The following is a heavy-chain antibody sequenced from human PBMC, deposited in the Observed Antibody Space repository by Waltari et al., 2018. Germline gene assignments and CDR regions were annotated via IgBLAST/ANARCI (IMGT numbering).Heavy chain of an antibody. Sequence: QVQLVQSGAEVKKPGSAVKVSCKASGGTLRSYAISWVRQAPGQGLEWMGGIIPIFGTANYAQKFQGRVTITADESTSTAYMELSSLRSEDTAVYYCARESEAYSGSYSDYWGQGTLVTVSS. V-gene: IGHV1-69*01. CDR2: IIPIFGTA. CDR3: ARESEAYSGSYSDY. J-gene: IGHJ4*02. D-gene: IGHD1-26*01. CDR1: GGTLRSYA.